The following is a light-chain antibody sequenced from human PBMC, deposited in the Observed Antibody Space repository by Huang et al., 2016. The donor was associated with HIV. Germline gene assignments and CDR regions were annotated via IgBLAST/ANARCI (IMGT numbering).Light chain of an antibody. V-gene: IGKV1-8*01. Sequence: AIRITQSPSSLSASTGDKVSITCRASQDINTYLAWYQQKPGKPPSLRIYATSTLQSGFPTRFSGSGSGTDFTLTITHLQSEDFATYYCQQYYSFPLTFGQGSQVEV. CDR1: QDINTY. CDR3: QQYYSFPLT. CDR2: ATS. J-gene: IGKJ1*01.